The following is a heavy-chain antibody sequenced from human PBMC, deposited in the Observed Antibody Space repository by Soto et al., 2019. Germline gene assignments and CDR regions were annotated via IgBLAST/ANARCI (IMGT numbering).Heavy chain of an antibody. CDR2: INAGNGNT. V-gene: IGHV1-3*01. CDR1: GYTFTSYA. CDR3: AKGRSYYYYYGVDV. J-gene: IGHJ6*02. Sequence: VKVSCKASGYTFTSYAMHWVRQAPGQRLEWMGWINAGNGNTKYSQKFQGRVTITRDTSASTAYMELSSLRSEDTAVYYCAKGRSYYYYYGVDVWGQGTTVTVSS.